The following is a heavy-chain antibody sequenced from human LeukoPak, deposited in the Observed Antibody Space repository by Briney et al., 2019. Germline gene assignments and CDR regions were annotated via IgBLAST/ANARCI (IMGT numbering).Heavy chain of an antibody. D-gene: IGHD3-3*01. Sequence: GGSLRLSCAASGFTFSSYSMNWVRQAPGKGLEWVSSISSSSSYIYYADSVKGRFTISRDNAKNPLYLQISSLRAEDPAMYYCATAPPQFGVVTNFDYWGQGTLVTVSS. V-gene: IGHV3-21*01. CDR2: ISSSSSYI. J-gene: IGHJ4*02. CDR1: GFTFSSYS. CDR3: ATAPPQFGVVTNFDY.